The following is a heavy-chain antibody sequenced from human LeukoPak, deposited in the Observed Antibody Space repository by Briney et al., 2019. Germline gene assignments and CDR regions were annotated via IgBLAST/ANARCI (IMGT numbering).Heavy chain of an antibody. J-gene: IGHJ4*01. CDR3: VTSPSIAVAGPYYFDY. CDR2: VIPLFGAG. Sequence: SVKVSCKASGVTFNDYTLIWVRQAPGQGFEYVGGVIPLFGAGNDAQRFQGRVTVTADKSTNTAYMQLNSLTSDDTAVYYCVTSPSIAVAGPYYFDYWGQGTLVTVSS. CDR1: GVTFNDYT. V-gene: IGHV1-69*06. D-gene: IGHD6-19*01.